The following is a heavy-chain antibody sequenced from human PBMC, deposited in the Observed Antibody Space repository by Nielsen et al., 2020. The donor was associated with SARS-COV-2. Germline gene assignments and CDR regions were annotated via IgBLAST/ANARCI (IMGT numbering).Heavy chain of an antibody. CDR2: ISSSSSTI. CDR3: ASYYYGSGSHTLIGAFDI. V-gene: IGHV3-11*01. Sequence: WIRQPPGKGLEWVSYISSSSSTIYYADSVKGRFTISRDNAKNSLYLQMNSLRAEDTAVYYCASYYYGSGSHTLIGAFDIWGQGTMGTVSS. J-gene: IGHJ3*02. D-gene: IGHD3-10*01.